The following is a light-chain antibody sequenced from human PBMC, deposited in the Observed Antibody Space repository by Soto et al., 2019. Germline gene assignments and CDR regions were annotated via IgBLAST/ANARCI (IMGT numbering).Light chain of an antibody. V-gene: IGKV1-33*01. CDR2: EAS. CDR1: QDIGNY. Sequence: DIQMTQSPSSLSASIGDRVTMTCQASQDIGNYLNWFQQRPGRAPKLLISEASHLQHGVPSRFSGRHSGADFTLTISSLLPEDVATYYCQQYEGLPYTFGRGTKLEIK. CDR3: QQYEGLPYT. J-gene: IGKJ2*01.